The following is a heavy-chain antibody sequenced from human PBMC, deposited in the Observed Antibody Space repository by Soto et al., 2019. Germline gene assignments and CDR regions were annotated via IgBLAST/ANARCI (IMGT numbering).Heavy chain of an antibody. J-gene: IGHJ4*02. Sequence: SETLSLTYTVSGGSISSGDYYWSWIRQPPGKGLEWIGYIYYSGSTYYNPSLKSRVTISVDTSKNQFSLKLSSVTAADTAVYYCARVDNYYDSSGYYHLFDWWGQGTLVTVSS. CDR3: ARVDNYYDSSGYYHLFDW. CDR2: IYYSGST. D-gene: IGHD3-22*01. CDR1: GGSISSGDYY. V-gene: IGHV4-30-4*01.